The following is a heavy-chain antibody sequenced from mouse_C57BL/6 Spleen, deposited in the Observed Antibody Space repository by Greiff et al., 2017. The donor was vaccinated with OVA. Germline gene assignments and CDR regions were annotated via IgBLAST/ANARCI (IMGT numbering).Heavy chain of an antibody. CDR1: GYSITSGYY. V-gene: IGHV3-6*01. CDR2: ISYDGSN. J-gene: IGHJ2*01. D-gene: IGHD2-4*01. Sequence: EVKLQESGPGLVKPSQSLSLTCSVTGYSITSGYYWNWIRQFPGNKLEWMGYISYDGSNNYNPSLKNRISITRDTSKNQFFLKLNSVTTEDTATYYCARDYYDYDALYYFDYWGQGTTLTVSS. CDR3: ARDYYDYDALYYFDY.